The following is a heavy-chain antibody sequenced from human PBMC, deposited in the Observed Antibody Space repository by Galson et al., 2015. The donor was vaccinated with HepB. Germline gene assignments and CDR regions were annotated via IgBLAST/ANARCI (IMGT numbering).Heavy chain of an antibody. CDR1: GFTFSSYA. V-gene: IGHV3-23*01. J-gene: IGHJ3*02. CDR3: AKDLPLGWNDEGLAFDI. D-gene: IGHD1-1*01. CDR2: ISGSGGST. Sequence: SLRLSCAASGFTFSSYAMSWIRQAPGKGLEWVSAISGSGGSTYYADSVKGRFTISRDNSKNTLYLQMNSLRAEDTAVYYCAKDLPLGWNDEGLAFDIWGQGTMVTVSS.